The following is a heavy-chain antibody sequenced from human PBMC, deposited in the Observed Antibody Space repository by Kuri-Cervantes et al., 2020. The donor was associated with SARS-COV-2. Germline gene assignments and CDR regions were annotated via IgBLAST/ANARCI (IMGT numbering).Heavy chain of an antibody. CDR3: AIHLEWGCSSTSCYCGAFDI. J-gene: IGHJ3*02. V-gene: IGHV1-69*10. Sequence: VKVSCKASGGTFSSYAISWVRQAPGQGLEWMGRIIPILGTANYAQKFQGRVTITADKSTSTAYMELSSLRSEDTAVYYCAIHLEWGCSSTSCYCGAFDIWGQGTMVTVSS. CDR1: GGTFSSYA. D-gene: IGHD2-2*01. CDR2: IIPILGTA.